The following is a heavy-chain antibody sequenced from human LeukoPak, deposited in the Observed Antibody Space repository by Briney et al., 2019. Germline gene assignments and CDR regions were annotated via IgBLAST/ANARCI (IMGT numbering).Heavy chain of an antibody. D-gene: IGHD2-21*01. CDR2: IYYSGST. V-gene: IGHV4-39*01. Sequence: SETLSLSCTVSGGSISSSSYYWGWIRQPPGKGLEWIGSIYYSGSTYYNPSLKSRVTISVDTSKNQFSLKLSSVTAADTAVYYCARLPTTEYCGGDCYSDYWGQGTLVTVSS. J-gene: IGHJ4*02. CDR3: ARLPTTEYCGGDCYSDY. CDR1: GGSISSSSYY.